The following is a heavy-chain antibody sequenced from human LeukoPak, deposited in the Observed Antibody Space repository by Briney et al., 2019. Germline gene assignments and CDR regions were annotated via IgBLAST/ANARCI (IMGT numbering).Heavy chain of an antibody. CDR3: ARYGYGSGSLMDY. CDR2: ISGSGGST. D-gene: IGHD3-10*01. Sequence: GGSLRLSCAASGFTFSSYAMSWVRQAPGKGLEWVSAISGSGGSTYYADSVKGRFTISRDNAKNSLYLQMNSLRAEDTAVYYCARYGYGSGSLMDYWGQGTLVTVSS. V-gene: IGHV3-23*01. J-gene: IGHJ4*02. CDR1: GFTFSSYA.